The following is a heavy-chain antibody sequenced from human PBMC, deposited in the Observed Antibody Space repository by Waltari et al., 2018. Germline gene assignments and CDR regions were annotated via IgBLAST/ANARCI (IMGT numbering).Heavy chain of an antibody. Sequence: QVQLQESGPGLVKPSETLSLTCTVSGVSISSYYWSWIRQPPGKGLEWIGYIYYSGSTNYNPSLKSRVTISVDTSKNQFSLKLSSVTAADTAVYYCARSDYYGSGRFAFDIWGQGTMVTVSS. J-gene: IGHJ3*02. V-gene: IGHV4-59*01. CDR3: ARSDYYGSGRFAFDI. D-gene: IGHD3-10*01. CDR2: IYYSGST. CDR1: GVSISSYY.